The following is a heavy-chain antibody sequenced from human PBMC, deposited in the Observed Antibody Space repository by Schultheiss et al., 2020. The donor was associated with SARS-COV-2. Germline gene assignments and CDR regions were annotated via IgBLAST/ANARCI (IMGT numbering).Heavy chain of an antibody. CDR2: IDHGGST. CDR1: GFTFSSYA. J-gene: IGHJ4*02. Sequence: ESLKISCAASGFTFSSYAMHWVRQAPGKGLEWIGEIDHGGSTNYNPSLKSRVTISVDTSKNQFSLKLSSVTAADTAVYYCARSIKEMATITYYFDYWGQGTLVTVSS. V-gene: IGHV4-34*01. D-gene: IGHD5-24*01. CDR3: ARSIKEMATITYYFDY.